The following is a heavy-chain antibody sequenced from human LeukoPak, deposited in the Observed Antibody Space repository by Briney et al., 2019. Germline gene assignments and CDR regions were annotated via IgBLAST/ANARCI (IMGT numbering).Heavy chain of an antibody. D-gene: IGHD3-3*01. V-gene: IGHV4-34*01. CDR3: AAFWSGYIRRVWFDP. Sequence: PSETLSLTCAVYGGSFSGYYWSWIRQPPGKGLEWIGEINHSGSTNYNPSLKSRVTISVDTSKNQFSLKLSSVTAADTAVYYCAAFWSGYIRRVWFDPWGQGTLVTVSS. CDR2: INHSGST. CDR1: GGSFSGYY. J-gene: IGHJ5*02.